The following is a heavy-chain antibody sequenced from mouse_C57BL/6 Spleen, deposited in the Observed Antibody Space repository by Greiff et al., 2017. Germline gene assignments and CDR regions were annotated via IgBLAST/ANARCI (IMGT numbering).Heavy chain of an antibody. V-gene: IGHV2-3*01. CDR1: GFSLTSYG. J-gene: IGHJ3*01. CDR3: AKASGGEGFAY. CDR2: IWGDGST. D-gene: IGHD3-1*01. Sequence: VKLMESGPGLVAPSQSLSITCTVSGFSLTSYGVSWVRQPPGKGLEWLGVIWGDGSTNYPSALISRLSISKDNSKSQVFLKLNSLQADETATYYGAKASGGEGFAYWGQGTLGTVSA.